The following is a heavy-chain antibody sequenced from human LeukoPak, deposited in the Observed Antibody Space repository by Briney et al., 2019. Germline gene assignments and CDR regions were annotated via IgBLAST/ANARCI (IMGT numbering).Heavy chain of an antibody. CDR1: GASISSHY. V-gene: IGHV4-59*11. Sequence: SETLSLTCTVSGASISSHYWSWIRQPPGKGLEWIGYISYSGTTKYNASLKSRVTISADTSKSHFSLNLSSVTAADTAVYYCGGKGELLSEGSFDYWGQGTLVPVS. CDR2: ISYSGTT. CDR3: GGKGELLSEGSFDY. J-gene: IGHJ4*02. D-gene: IGHD2/OR15-2a*01.